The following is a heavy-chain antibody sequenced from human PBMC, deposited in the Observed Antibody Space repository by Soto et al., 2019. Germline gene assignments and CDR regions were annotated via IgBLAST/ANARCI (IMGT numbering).Heavy chain of an antibody. J-gene: IGHJ6*02. CDR2: ISSSSSTI. D-gene: IGHD4-17*01. CDR1: GFTFSSYS. CDR3: ARDAQLFYGDYAVDYYYGMDV. V-gene: IGHV3-48*02. Sequence: GGSLRLSCAASGFTFSSYSMNWVRQAPGKGLEWVSYISSSSSTIYYADSVKGRFTISRDNAKNSLYLQMNSLRDEDTAVYYCARDAQLFYGDYAVDYYYGMDVWGQGTTVTVSS.